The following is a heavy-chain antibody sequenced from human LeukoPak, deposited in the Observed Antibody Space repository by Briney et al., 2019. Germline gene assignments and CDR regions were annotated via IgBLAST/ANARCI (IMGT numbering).Heavy chain of an antibody. CDR2: IYTSGST. Sequence: SQTLSLTCTVSGGSISGGSYYWSWIRQPAGKGLEWIGRIYTSGSTSYNPSLKSRVTISVDASKNQFSLKLSSVTAADTAVYYCARDQGYGDPGYWGQGTLVTVSS. J-gene: IGHJ4*02. CDR1: GGSISGGSYY. D-gene: IGHD4-17*01. V-gene: IGHV4-61*02. CDR3: ARDQGYGDPGY.